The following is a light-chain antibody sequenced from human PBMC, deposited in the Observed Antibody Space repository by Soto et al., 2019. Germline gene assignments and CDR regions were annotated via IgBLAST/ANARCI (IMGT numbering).Light chain of an antibody. V-gene: IGKV3-15*01. CDR2: GAS. Sequence: EIVMTQSPATLSVSPGERATLSCRASQSVSSNLAWYQQKPGQGPRLLIYGASTRATGIPGRFSGGGSGTEFTLTISSLQSEDFAVYYCQQYDNWPPLTFGGGTKVEIK. CDR3: QQYDNWPPLT. J-gene: IGKJ4*01. CDR1: QSVSSN.